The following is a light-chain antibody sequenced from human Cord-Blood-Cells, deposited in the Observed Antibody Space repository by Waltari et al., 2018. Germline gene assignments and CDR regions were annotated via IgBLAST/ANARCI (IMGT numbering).Light chain of an antibody. Sequence: QSVLTQPPSASGTPGQRVTISCSGSSSNLGSNYVYWYQQLPGTAPKPLIYRNNQRPSGVPDRFSGSKSGTSASLAISGLRSEDEADYYCAAWDDSLSGNWVFGGGTKLTVL. CDR2: RNN. V-gene: IGLV1-47*01. J-gene: IGLJ3*02. CDR3: AAWDDSLSGNWV. CDR1: SSNLGSNY.